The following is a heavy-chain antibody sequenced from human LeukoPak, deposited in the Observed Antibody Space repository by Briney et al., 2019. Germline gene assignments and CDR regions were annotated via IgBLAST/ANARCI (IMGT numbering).Heavy chain of an antibody. V-gene: IGHV3-74*01. J-gene: IGHJ4*02. CDR3: ARALRRYKYDYPSPDN. D-gene: IGHD3-16*01. Sequence: GGSLRLSCAASGFTFSNYWMHWVRQAPGKGLVWVSRINSDGSSTSYADSVKGRFTISRDNAKNTLYLQLNSLRAEDTALYYCARALRRYKYDYPSPDNWGQGTLVTVSS. CDR2: INSDGSST. CDR1: GFTFSNYW.